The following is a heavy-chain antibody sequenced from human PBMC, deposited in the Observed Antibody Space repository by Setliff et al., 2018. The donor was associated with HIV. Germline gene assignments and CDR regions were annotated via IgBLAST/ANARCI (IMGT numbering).Heavy chain of an antibody. J-gene: IGHJ4*02. CDR3: ARHKSQPYYFDY. Sequence: SETLSLTCAVYGGSISGYYWSWIRQPPGKGLEWIGYIYYSGSTNYNPSLKSRVTISVDTSKNQFSLKLSSVTAADTAVYYCARHKSQPYYFDYWGQGTLVTVSS. CDR1: GGSISGYY. CDR2: IYYSGST. V-gene: IGHV4-59*08.